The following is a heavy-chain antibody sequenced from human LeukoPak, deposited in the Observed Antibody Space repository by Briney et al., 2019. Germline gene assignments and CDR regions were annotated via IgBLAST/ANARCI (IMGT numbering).Heavy chain of an antibody. CDR2: IYHSGST. CDR1: GYSISSGYY. J-gene: IGHJ5*02. Sequence: SETLSLTCAVSGYSISSGYYWGWIRQPPGKGLEWIGSIYHSGSTYYNPSLKSRVTISVDTSKNQFSLKLSSVTAADAAVYYCARHSWGPYYDFWSGSEDPYNWFDPWGQGTLVTVSS. V-gene: IGHV4-38-2*01. D-gene: IGHD3-3*01. CDR3: ARHSWGPYYDFWSGSEDPYNWFDP.